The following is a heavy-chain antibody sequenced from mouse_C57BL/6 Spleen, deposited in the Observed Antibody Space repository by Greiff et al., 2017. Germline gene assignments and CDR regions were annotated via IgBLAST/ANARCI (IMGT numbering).Heavy chain of an antibody. Sequence: QVQLKESGPGLVQPSQSLSITCTVPGFSLTSYGVHWVRQSPGKGLQWLGVLWSGGSTDYNAAFISRLSISKDNSKSQVFFKMNSLQADDTAIYYCARVPMVTRGYYYAMDYWGQGTSVTVSS. V-gene: IGHV2-2*01. CDR1: GFSLTSYG. CDR2: LWSGGST. D-gene: IGHD2-2*01. CDR3: ARVPMVTRGYYYAMDY. J-gene: IGHJ4*01.